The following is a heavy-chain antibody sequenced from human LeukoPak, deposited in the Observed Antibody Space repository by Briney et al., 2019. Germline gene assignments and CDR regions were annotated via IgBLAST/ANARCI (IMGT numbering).Heavy chain of an antibody. Sequence: SETLSLTCTVSGDSDSSTHWWSWVRQPPGKGLEWIGEIYRSGSTNDNPSLKSRVTVSVDQSKNQFSLKLTSVTAADTAVYYCARRQWGAVGFDYWGQGTLVTVSS. J-gene: IGHJ4*02. CDR2: IYRSGST. CDR3: ARRQWGAVGFDY. CDR1: GDSDSSTHW. D-gene: IGHD6-19*01. V-gene: IGHV4-4*02.